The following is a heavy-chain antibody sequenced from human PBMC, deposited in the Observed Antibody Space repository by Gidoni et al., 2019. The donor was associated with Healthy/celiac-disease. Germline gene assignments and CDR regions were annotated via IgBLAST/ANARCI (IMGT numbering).Heavy chain of an antibody. CDR3: TTRGVYYYYGMDV. CDR2: IRSKANSYAT. J-gene: IGHJ6*02. D-gene: IGHD3-10*01. CDR1: GFTVSGSA. V-gene: IGHV3-73*02. Sequence: EVQLVESGGGLVQPGGSLTLSCAASGFTVSGSAMHWVRQASGKGLEWVGRIRSKANSYATAYAASVKGRFTISRDDSKNTAYLQMNSLKTEDTAVYYCTTRGVYYYYGMDVWGQGTTVTVSS.